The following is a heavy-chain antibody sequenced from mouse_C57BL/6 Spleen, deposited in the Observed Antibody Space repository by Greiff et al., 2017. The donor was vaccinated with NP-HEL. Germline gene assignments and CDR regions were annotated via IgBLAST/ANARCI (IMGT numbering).Heavy chain of an antibody. D-gene: IGHD1-1*01. J-gene: IGHJ4*01. CDR2: ISSGSSTI. V-gene: IGHV5-17*01. Sequence: EVKLQESGGGLVKPGGSLKLSCAASGFTFSDYGMHWVRQAPEKGLEWVAYISSGSSTIYYADTVKGRFTISRDNAKNTLFLQMTSLRSEDTAMYYCARGATVVAPYYAMDYWGQGTSVTVSS. CDR3: ARGATVVAPYYAMDY. CDR1: GFTFSDYG.